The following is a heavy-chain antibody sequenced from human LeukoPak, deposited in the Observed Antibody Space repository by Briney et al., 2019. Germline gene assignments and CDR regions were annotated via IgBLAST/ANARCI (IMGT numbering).Heavy chain of an antibody. V-gene: IGHV4-39*07. J-gene: IGHJ5*02. D-gene: IGHD1-26*01. CDR3: AKNGQSGFSFDP. Sequence: PSESLSLTCTVSGGSISSSSYYWGWIRQPPGKGLEWIGIIYYSGSTYYNPSLKSRVTISVDSSKNQFSLKLSSVTAADTAVYHCAKNGQSGFSFDPWGQGTLVTVSS. CDR2: IYYSGST. CDR1: GGSISSSSYY.